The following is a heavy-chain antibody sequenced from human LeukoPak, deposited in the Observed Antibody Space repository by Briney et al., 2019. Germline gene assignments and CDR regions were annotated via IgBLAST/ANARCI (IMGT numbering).Heavy chain of an antibody. CDR3: ARQGRYCTNGVCYIMDV. J-gene: IGHJ6*04. CDR1: GYSFTSYW. D-gene: IGHD2-8*01. CDR2: IYPGDSDT. Sequence: GESLQISCKGSGYSFTSYWIGWVRQMPGKGLEWMGSIYPGDSDTRYSPSFQGQVTISADKSISTAYLQWSSLKAPDTAMYYCARQGRYCTNGVCYIMDVWGKGTTVTVSS. V-gene: IGHV5-51*01.